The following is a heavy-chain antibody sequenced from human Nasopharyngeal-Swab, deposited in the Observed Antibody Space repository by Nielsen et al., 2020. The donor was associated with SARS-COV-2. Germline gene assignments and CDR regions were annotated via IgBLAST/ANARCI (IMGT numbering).Heavy chain of an antibody. CDR1: GYSISSGYY. J-gene: IGHJ5*02. CDR3: ASQDIVLIVAPTPSWFDP. CDR2: IYYSGST. V-gene: IGHV4-38-2*02. D-gene: IGHD2-15*01. Sequence: SETLSLTCTVSGYSISSGYYWGWIRQPPGKGLEWIGSIYYSGSTYYNPSLKSRVTISVDTSKNQFSLKLSSVTAADTAVYYCASQDIVLIVAPTPSWFDPWGQGTLVTVSS.